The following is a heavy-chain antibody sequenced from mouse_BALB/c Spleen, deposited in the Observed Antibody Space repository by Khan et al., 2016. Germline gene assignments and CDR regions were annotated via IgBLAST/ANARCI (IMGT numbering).Heavy chain of an antibody. D-gene: IGHD2-4*01. V-gene: IGHV9-3-1*01. J-gene: IGHJ1*01. CDR2: MNTYTGEP. CDR1: GYTFTNYG. CDR3: ARDSEYDGGWYFEV. Sequence: QIQLVQSGPELKKPGETVKISCKASGYTFTNYGMNWVKQAPGKGLKWMGWMNTYTGEPTYADDFKGRFAFSLKTSARTAYLQINNLKNEDTATYDGARDSEYDGGWYFEVWGAGTTFTVSS.